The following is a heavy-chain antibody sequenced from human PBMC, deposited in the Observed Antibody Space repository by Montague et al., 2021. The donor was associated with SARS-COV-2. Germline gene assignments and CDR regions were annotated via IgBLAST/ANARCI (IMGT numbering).Heavy chain of an antibody. Sequence: CAISGDSVSLNCAIWSWIRQSPPIGLEWLGRTYYRSKCYNDYAVSVKSRIIINPDTSKNQFSLQLNSVTPDDAAVYYCARLQYCMDVWGQGTPVTVSS. V-gene: IGHV6-1*01. CDR1: GDSVSLNCAI. CDR2: TYYRSKCYN. CDR3: ARLQYCMDV. J-gene: IGHJ6*02.